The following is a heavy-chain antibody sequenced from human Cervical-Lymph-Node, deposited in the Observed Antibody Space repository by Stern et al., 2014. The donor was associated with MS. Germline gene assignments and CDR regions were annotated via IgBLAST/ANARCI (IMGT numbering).Heavy chain of an antibody. V-gene: IGHV1-2*02. CDR1: GYTLTAYY. D-gene: IGHD6-13*01. CDR2: INPSSGGT. J-gene: IGHJ4*02. Sequence: QMQLVQSGAEVKKPGASVKVSCKASGYTLTAYYMHWVRQAPGQGLEWMGWINPSSGGTNYAQKFQGRVTMTRDTSISTAYMGLSSLTSDDTAVYYCVRDASRYSSSWYFDSWGQGTLVTVSS. CDR3: VRDASRYSSSWYFDS.